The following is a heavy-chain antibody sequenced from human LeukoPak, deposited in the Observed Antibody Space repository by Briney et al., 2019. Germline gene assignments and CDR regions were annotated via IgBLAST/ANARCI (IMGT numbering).Heavy chain of an antibody. Sequence: PSETLSLTCAVYGGSFSGYYWSWIRQPPGKGLEWIGEINHSGSTNYNPSLKSRVTISVDTFKNQFSLKLSSVTAADTAVYYCARPLYGSGSQGAFDIWGQGTMVTVSS. D-gene: IGHD3-10*01. J-gene: IGHJ3*02. CDR3: ARPLYGSGSQGAFDI. V-gene: IGHV4-34*01. CDR2: INHSGST. CDR1: GGSFSGYY.